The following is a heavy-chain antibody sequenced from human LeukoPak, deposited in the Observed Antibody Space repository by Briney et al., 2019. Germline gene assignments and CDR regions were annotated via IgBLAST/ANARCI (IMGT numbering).Heavy chain of an antibody. CDR1: GFTFDDYA. J-gene: IGHJ4*02. V-gene: IGHV3-9*03. CDR2: ISWNSGSI. Sequence: GRSLRLSCAASGFTFDDYAMHWVRQAPGKGLEWVSGISWNSGSIGYADSVKGRSTISRDNAKNSLYLQMNSLRAEGMALYYCAKDMYSSSSGGFDYWGQGTLVTVSS. CDR3: AKDMYSSSSGGFDY. D-gene: IGHD6-6*01.